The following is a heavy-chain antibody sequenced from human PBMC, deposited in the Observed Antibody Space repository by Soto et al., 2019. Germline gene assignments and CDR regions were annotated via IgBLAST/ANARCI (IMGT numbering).Heavy chain of an antibody. CDR1: GGSISSSSYY. J-gene: IGHJ4*02. CDR2: IYYSGST. D-gene: IGHD5-12*01. V-gene: IGHV4-39*01. Sequence: SETLSLTCTVPGGSISSSSYYWGWIRQAPGKGLEWIGSIYYSGSTYYNPALRSRATISVDTSRSQFSLKLSSVTAADTAMYYCARHVLGYSGYETTNFDYWGQGTLVTVSS. CDR3: ARHVLGYSGYETTNFDY.